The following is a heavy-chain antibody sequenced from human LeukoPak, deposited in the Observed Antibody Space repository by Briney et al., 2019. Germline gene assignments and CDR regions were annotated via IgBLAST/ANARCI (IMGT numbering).Heavy chain of an antibody. J-gene: IGHJ4*02. Sequence: GGSLRLSCAGSGFTFSSYTMNWVRQAPGKGLEWVSSISSGSNYIDYADSVKGRFTISRDNAKNSLDLQMNSLRAEDTAVYYCARSGHYDYVWGSYRVFDYWGQGTLVTVSS. CDR3: ARSGHYDYVWGSYRVFDY. CDR2: ISSGSNYI. D-gene: IGHD3-16*02. CDR1: GFTFSSYT. V-gene: IGHV3-21*01.